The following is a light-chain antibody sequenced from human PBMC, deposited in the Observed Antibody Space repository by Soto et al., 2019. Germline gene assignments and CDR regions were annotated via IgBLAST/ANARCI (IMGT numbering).Light chain of an antibody. CDR1: SSNIGNSF. CDR3: GAWDGGLSAFV. J-gene: IGLJ1*01. CDR2: DNN. V-gene: IGLV1-51*01. Sequence: QSVLTQPPSVSAAPGRTVTISCSGSSSNIGNSFVSWYQQLPGTAPRLLIYDNNERPSGIPDRFSGSKSGTSATLGITGLQTGDEAYYYCGAWDGGLSAFVFGTGTQLTVL.